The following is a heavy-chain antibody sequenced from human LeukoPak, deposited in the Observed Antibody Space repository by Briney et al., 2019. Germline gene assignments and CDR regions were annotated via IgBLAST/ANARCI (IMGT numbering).Heavy chain of an antibody. CDR2: INGDGSDT. V-gene: IGHV3-74*01. Sequence: PGGSLRLSCAASGFTFSSYWMHWVRQAPGKGLVWVAQINGDGSDTNYADSMKGRFTISRDNAKNTLYLQINSLRAEDTAVFYCVRGAYYFYGLDVWGQGTTVTASS. CDR1: GFTFSSYW. D-gene: IGHD3-16*01. J-gene: IGHJ6*02. CDR3: VRGAYYFYGLDV.